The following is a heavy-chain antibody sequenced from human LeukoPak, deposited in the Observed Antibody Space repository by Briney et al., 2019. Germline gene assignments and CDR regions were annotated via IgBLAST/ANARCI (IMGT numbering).Heavy chain of an antibody. CDR3: ARTLVAAPGSKGGP. D-gene: IGHD6-13*01. Sequence: GGSLRLSCAASGFSFSDSYMNWIRQAPGKRLEWVSYISGSSSYTDYADSVKGRFTISRDNAKNSLYLQMNSLRAEDTAVYYCARTLVAAPGSKGGPWGQGTLVTVSS. J-gene: IGHJ5*02. CDR2: ISGSSSYT. CDR1: GFSFSDSY. V-gene: IGHV3-11*03.